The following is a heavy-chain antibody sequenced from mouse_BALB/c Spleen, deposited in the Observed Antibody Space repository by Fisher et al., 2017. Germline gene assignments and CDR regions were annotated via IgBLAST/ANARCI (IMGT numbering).Heavy chain of an antibody. Sequence: RFTISRDNAKNNLYLQMSSLKSEDTAMYYCARDGPFYYGYGAGAMDYWGQGTSVTVSS. CDR3: ARDGPFYYGYGAGAMDY. D-gene: IGHD2-2*01. V-gene: IGHV5-4*02. J-gene: IGHJ4*01.